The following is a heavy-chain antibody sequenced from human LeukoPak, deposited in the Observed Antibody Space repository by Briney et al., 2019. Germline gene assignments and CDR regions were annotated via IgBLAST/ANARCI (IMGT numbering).Heavy chain of an antibody. Sequence: SETLSLTCTVSGGSISSGGYYWSWIRQHSGKGLEWIGYIYYSGSTYYNPSLKSRVTISVDTSKNQFSLKLSSVTAADTAVYYCARDQIVAALNLSYYYYGMDVWGQGTTVTVSS. CDR2: IYYSGST. D-gene: IGHD2-21*01. V-gene: IGHV4-31*03. J-gene: IGHJ6*02. CDR1: GGSISSGGYY. CDR3: ARDQIVAALNLSYYYYGMDV.